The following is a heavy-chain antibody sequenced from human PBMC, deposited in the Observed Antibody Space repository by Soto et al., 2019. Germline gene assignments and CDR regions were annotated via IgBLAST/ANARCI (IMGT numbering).Heavy chain of an antibody. CDR2: INPSGGST. CDR1: GYTFTSYY. D-gene: IGHD2-15*01. CDR3: ARDYEFCGGSCYMSYYYGMDV. Sequence: QVQLVQSGAEVKKPGASVKVSCKASGYTFTSYYMHWVRQAPGQVLEWMGIINPSGGSTSYAQKFQGRVTMTRDTSTSTVYMELSSLRSEDTAVYYCARDYEFCGGSCYMSYYYGMDVWGQGTTVTVSS. J-gene: IGHJ6*02. V-gene: IGHV1-46*01.